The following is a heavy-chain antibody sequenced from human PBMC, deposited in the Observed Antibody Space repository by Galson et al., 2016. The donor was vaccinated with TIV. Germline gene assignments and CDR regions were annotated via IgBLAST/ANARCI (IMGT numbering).Heavy chain of an antibody. Sequence: SLRLSCAASGFTFSAYRMNWVRQAPGKVLEWLAVISPDGTDPRYADSMKGRFTISRDNAKSTLYLHMNNLRPEDTAVYYCATDGRDAYNPYFDSWGQGTLVTVSS. CDR2: ISPDGTDP. J-gene: IGHJ4*02. CDR1: GFTFSAYR. CDR3: ATDGRDAYNPYFDS. D-gene: IGHD5-24*01. V-gene: IGHV3-30*03.